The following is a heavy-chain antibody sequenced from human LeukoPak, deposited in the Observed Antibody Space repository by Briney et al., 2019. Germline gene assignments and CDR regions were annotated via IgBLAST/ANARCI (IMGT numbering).Heavy chain of an antibody. Sequence: PGGSLRLSCAASGFNFYDYAMHWVRHAPGKGLEGVTGISWNSDSMVYADSVKGRFTVSRDNAKNSLYLQMNSLRTEDTALYYCAKGPSLHQLDYWGQGTLVTVSS. J-gene: IGHJ4*02. CDR3: AKGPSLHQLDY. CDR2: ISWNSDSM. V-gene: IGHV3-9*01. D-gene: IGHD3-16*02. CDR1: GFNFYDYA.